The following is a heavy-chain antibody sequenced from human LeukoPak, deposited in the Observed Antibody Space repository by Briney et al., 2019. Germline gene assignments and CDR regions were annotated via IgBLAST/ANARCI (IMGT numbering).Heavy chain of an antibody. J-gene: IGHJ4*02. CDR1: GGSISSYY. Sequence: SETLSLTCTVSGGSISSYYWSWIRQPAGKGLEWIGRIYTSGSTNYNPSLKSRVTISVDKTKNQFSLKLSYVTAADTAVYYCAREGGATTYYFVYWGQGTLVTVSS. CDR2: IYTSGST. CDR3: AREGGATTYYFVY. V-gene: IGHV4-4*07. D-gene: IGHD1-26*01.